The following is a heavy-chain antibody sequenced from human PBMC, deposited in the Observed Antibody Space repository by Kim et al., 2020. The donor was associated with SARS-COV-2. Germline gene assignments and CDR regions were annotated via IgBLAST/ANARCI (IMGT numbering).Heavy chain of an antibody. D-gene: IGHD6-19*01. V-gene: IGHV3-33*05. CDR2: ISYDGSNK. CDR1: GFTFSSYG. J-gene: IGHJ4*02. Sequence: GGSLRLSCAASGFTFSSYGMHWVRQAPGKGLEWVAVISYDGSNKYYVDSVKGRFTISRDNSKNTLYLQMNSLRAEDTAVYYCAREGGSGWYMSFDYWGQGTLVTVSS. CDR3: AREGGSGWYMSFDY.